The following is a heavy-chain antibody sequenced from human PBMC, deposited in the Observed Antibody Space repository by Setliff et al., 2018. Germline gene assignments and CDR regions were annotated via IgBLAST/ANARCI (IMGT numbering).Heavy chain of an antibody. V-gene: IGHV4-39*07. CDR2: IYYSGST. Sequence: PSETLSLTCTVSGGSISSSIYYWGWIRQPPGKGLEWIGSIYYSGSTYYNPSLKSRVTISVDTSKNQFSLKLSSVTAADTAVCYCARVSQLVVLSLYYYYGMDVWGQGTTVT. J-gene: IGHJ6*02. CDR1: GGSISSSIYY. CDR3: ARVSQLVVLSLYYYYGMDV. D-gene: IGHD6-6*01.